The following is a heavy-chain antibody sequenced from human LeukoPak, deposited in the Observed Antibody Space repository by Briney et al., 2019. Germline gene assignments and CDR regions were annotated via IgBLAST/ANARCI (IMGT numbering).Heavy chain of an antibody. D-gene: IGHD6-13*01. CDR2: INHSGST. Sequence: SETLSLTCAVYGGSFSGYYWSWIRQPPGKGLEWIGEINHSGSTNYNPSLKSRVTISVDTSKNQFSLKLSSVTAADTAVYYCARVHGRYSTRAGFDPWGQGTLVTVSS. V-gene: IGHV4-34*09. J-gene: IGHJ5*02. CDR1: GGSFSGYY. CDR3: ARVHGRYSTRAGFDP.